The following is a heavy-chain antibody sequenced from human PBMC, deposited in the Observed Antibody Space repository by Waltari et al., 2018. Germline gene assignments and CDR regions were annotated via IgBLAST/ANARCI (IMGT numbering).Heavy chain of an antibody. CDR3: ARARAWGPKAFDV. Sequence: QVQLVQSEAEVRKPGASVKVSCQASGYNFIDYSVHWVRQAPGQGLEWMGWVNPNSGGTMYLRKFEGWVTFSTDTSVNTAYMEVTRLKSDDTATYFCARARAWGPKAFDVWGQGTRLTVSS. D-gene: IGHD7-27*01. CDR1: GYNFIDYS. V-gene: IGHV1-2*04. CDR2: VNPNSGGT. J-gene: IGHJ3*01.